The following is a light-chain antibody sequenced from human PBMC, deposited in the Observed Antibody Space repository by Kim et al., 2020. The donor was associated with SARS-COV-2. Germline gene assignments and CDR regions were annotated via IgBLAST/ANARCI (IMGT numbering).Light chain of an antibody. J-gene: IGKJ2*01. CDR3: QQYDNFPYT. CDR2: DAS. V-gene: IGKV1-33*01. CDR1: HDISNY. Sequence: ASIGDRVNITCQASHDISNYLNWYQQKPGKAPKLLMYDASTLNTGVPSKFSGSGSGTDFTFTISSLQPEDFATYYCQQYDNFPYTFGQGTKLEI.